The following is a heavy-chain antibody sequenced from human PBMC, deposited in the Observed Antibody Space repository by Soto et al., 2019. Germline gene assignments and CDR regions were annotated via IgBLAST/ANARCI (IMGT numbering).Heavy chain of an antibody. J-gene: IGHJ4*02. V-gene: IGHV3-33*01. CDR3: ARDPTPLMYSSSWPSNY. D-gene: IGHD6-13*01. Sequence: QVQLVESGGGVVQPRRSLRLSCAASGFTFSSYGMHWVRQAPGKGLEWVAVIWYDGSNKYYADSVKGRFTISRDNSKNTLYLQMNSLRAEDTAVYYCARDPTPLMYSSSWPSNYWGQGTLVTVSS. CDR2: IWYDGSNK. CDR1: GFTFSSYG.